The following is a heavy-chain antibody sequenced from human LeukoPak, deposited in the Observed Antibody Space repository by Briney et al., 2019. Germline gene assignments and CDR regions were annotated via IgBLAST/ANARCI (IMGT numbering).Heavy chain of an antibody. V-gene: IGHV4-4*07. J-gene: IGHJ6*02. CDR1: GGXISSYY. D-gene: IGHD1-26*01. Sequence: PSETLSLTCTVSGGXISSYYWSWIRQPAGKGLEWIGRIYTSGSTNYNPSLKSRVTMSVDTSKNQFSLKLSSVTAADTAVYYCARDGIGIVGAAGAYGMDVWGQGTTVTVSS. CDR2: IYTSGST. CDR3: ARDGIGIVGAAGAYGMDV.